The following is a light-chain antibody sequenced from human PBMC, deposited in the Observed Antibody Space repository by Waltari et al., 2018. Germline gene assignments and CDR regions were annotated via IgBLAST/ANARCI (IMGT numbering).Light chain of an antibody. Sequence: DIVMTQSPESLAVSLGERATINCKSSLSLLYNSNNKNYLAWYQQKPGQPPKLLIYWASTRESGVPERFSGSGSRTDFTLTISSLQAEDVAVYLCQQYYNTPLTFGPGTKVDVK. CDR2: WAS. CDR3: QQYYNTPLT. CDR1: LSLLYNSNNKNY. J-gene: IGKJ3*01. V-gene: IGKV4-1*01.